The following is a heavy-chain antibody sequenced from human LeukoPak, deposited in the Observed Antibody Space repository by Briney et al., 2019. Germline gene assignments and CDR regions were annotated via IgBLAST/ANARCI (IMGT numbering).Heavy chain of an antibody. Sequence: PGGSLRLSCAASGFTFSSYAMSWVCQAPGKGLEWVSAISGSGGSTYYADSVKGRFTISRDNSKNTLYLQMNSLRAEDTAVYYCAKSRGSYGAFDYWGQGTLVTVSS. J-gene: IGHJ4*02. D-gene: IGHD1-26*01. V-gene: IGHV3-23*01. CDR2: ISGSGGST. CDR3: AKSRGSYGAFDY. CDR1: GFTFSSYA.